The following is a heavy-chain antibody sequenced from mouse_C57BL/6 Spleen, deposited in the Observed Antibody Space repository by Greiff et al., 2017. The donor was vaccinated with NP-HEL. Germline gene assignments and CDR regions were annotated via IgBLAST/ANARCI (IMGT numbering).Heavy chain of an antibody. CDR2: INPNNGGT. V-gene: IGHV1-26*01. Sequence: EVQLQQSGPELVKPGASVKISCKASGYTFTDYYMNWVKQSHGKSLEWIGDINPNNGGTSYNQKFKGKATLTVDKSSSTAYMELRSLTSEDSAVYYCARRYEVYFDYWGQGTTLTVSS. D-gene: IGHD1-1*01. CDR1: GYTFTDYY. J-gene: IGHJ2*01. CDR3: ARRYEVYFDY.